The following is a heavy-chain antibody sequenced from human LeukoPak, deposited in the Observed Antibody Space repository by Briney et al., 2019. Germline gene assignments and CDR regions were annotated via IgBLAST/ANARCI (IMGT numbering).Heavy chain of an antibody. CDR2: INDSGTI. CDR1: GGSFSNYY. Sequence: SETLSLTCAVYGGSFSNYYWSWIRQCPGKGLEWIGEINDSGTINYNPSLMSRATISVDKSKNQFSLKLSSVTAADTAVYYCARRWNYGRNYYIDVWGKGATVSVSS. J-gene: IGHJ6*03. D-gene: IGHD1-7*01. V-gene: IGHV4-34*01. CDR3: ARRWNYGRNYYIDV.